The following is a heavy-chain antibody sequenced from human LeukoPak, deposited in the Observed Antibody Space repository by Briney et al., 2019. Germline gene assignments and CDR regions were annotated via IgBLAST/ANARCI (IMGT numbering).Heavy chain of an antibody. CDR2: INSDGSIT. J-gene: IGHJ6*02. V-gene: IGHV3-74*01. CDR1: GFTFTTYW. Sequence: GGSLRFSCAASGFTFTTYWMHWVRQAPGKGLVWVSHINSDGSITSYADSVKGRFTISRDNAKNTLYLQINSLRAEDTAVYYCARDAVDTANAVWGQGTTVTVSS. CDR3: ARDAVDTANAV. D-gene: IGHD5-18*01.